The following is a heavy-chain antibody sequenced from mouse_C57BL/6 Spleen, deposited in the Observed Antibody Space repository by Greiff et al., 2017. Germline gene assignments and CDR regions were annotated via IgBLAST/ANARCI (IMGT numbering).Heavy chain of an antibody. CDR3: ARQGGQNWYFDV. Sequence: EVKLMESGGGLVQPGGSLKLSCAASGFTFSDYYMYWVRQTPEKRLEWVAYISNGGGSTYYPDTVKGRFTISRDNAKNTLYLQMSRLKSEDTAMYYCARQGGQNWYFDVWGTGTTVTVSS. V-gene: IGHV5-12*01. CDR1: GFTFSDYY. CDR2: ISNGGGST. J-gene: IGHJ1*03.